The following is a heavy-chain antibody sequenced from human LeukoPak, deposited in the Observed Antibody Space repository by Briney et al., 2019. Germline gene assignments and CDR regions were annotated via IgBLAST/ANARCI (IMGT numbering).Heavy chain of an antibody. CDR1: GFTFSSYG. D-gene: IGHD2-2*01. V-gene: IGHV3-33*06. Sequence: PGGSLRLSCAASGFTFSSYGMHWVRQAPGKGLEWVAVIWYDGSNKYYVDSVKGRFTISRDNSKNTLYLQMNSLRAEDTAVYYCAKDGPAAMEATGTKNYYYYMDVWGKGTTVTVSS. J-gene: IGHJ6*03. CDR2: IWYDGSNK. CDR3: AKDGPAAMEATGTKNYYYYMDV.